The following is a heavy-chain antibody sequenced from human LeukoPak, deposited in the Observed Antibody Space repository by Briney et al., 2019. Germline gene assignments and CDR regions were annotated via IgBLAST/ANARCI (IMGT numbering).Heavy chain of an antibody. V-gene: IGHV4-59*01. CDR1: GGSISSYY. J-gene: IGHJ4*02. CDR2: IYYSGST. D-gene: IGHD5-12*01. Sequence: PSETLSLTCTVSGGSISSYYWTWIRQPPGKGLEWIAYIYYSGSTNYNPSLKSRVTISVDTSKNQFSLKLNSVTAADTAVYYCARSVYSGYDSLHFDYWGQGTLVTVSS. CDR3: ARSVYSGYDSLHFDY.